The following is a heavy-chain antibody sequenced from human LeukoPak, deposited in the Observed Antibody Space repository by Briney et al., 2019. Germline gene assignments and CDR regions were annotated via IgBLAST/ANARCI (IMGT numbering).Heavy chain of an antibody. CDR2: IYYSGST. J-gene: IGHJ5*02. CDR1: GGSFSSYY. V-gene: IGHV4-59*01. CDR3: ARGKEVAGNRFDP. D-gene: IGHD6-19*01. Sequence: SETLSLTCTVSGGSFSSYYWSWIRQPPGKGLEWIGYIYYSGSTNYNPSLNSRVTISVDTSKNQFSLKLSSVTAADTAVYYCARGKEVAGNRFDPWGQGTLVTVSS.